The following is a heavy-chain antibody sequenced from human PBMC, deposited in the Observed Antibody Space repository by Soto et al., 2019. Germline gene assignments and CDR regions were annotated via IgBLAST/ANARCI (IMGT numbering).Heavy chain of an antibody. CDR2: IWYDGSNK. CDR1: GFTFSSYG. V-gene: IGHV3-33*01. CDR3: ARETTGYSSGWYGDYYYYGMDV. J-gene: IGHJ6*02. D-gene: IGHD6-19*01. Sequence: GGSLRLSCAASGFTFSSYGMHWVRQAPGKGLEWVAVIWYDGSNKYYADSVKGRFTISRDNSKNTLYLQMNSLRAEDTAVYYCARETTGYSSGWYGDYYYYGMDVWGQGTTVTVSS.